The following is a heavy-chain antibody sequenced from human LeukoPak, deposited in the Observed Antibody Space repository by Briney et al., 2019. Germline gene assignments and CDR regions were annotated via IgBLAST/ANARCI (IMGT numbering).Heavy chain of an antibody. V-gene: IGHV3-9*03. D-gene: IGHD3-22*01. Sequence: GGSPRLSCAASGFTFDDYAMHWVRQAPGKGLEWVSGINWNSGSIAYADSVKGRFTISRDNAKNSLYLQMNSLRAEDMALYYCAKGDSSGHRDAAFDYWGQGTLVTVSS. CDR2: INWNSGSI. J-gene: IGHJ4*02. CDR3: AKGDSSGHRDAAFDY. CDR1: GFTFDDYA.